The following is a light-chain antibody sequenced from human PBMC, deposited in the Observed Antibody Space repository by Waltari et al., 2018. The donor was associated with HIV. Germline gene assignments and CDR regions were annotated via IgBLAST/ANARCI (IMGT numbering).Light chain of an antibody. J-gene: IGLJ1*01. CDR1: NIGSKS. CDR2: DDS. CDR3: QVWESSSDRFYV. Sequence: SYVLTQPPSASVAPGQTARIPCGRDNIGSKSVHWYQQKSDQAPLLVVYDDSDRPSGIPERFSGSNSGNMATLTISRVEAGDEADYYCQVWESSSDRFYVFGTGT. V-gene: IGLV3-21*02.